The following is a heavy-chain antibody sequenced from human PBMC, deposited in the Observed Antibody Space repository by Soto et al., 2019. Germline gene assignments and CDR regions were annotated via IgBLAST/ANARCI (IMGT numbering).Heavy chain of an antibody. Sequence: GASVKVSSKASGYTYTSYYMHWVRQAPGQGLEWMGIINPSGGSTSYAQKFQGRVTMTRDTSTSTVYMELSSLRSEDTAVYYCATGLCSGGSCYTEGDAFDIWGQGTMVTVSS. CDR2: INPSGGST. V-gene: IGHV1-46*03. D-gene: IGHD2-15*01. CDR1: GYTYTSYY. J-gene: IGHJ3*02. CDR3: ATGLCSGGSCYTEGDAFDI.